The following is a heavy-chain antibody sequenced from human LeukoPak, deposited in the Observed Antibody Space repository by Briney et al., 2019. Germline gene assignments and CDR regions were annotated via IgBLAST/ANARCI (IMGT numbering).Heavy chain of an antibody. CDR3: ALYYDFWSGYPN. D-gene: IGHD3-3*01. V-gene: IGHV4-59*12. CDR1: GGSISSYY. Sequence: SETLSLTCTVSGGSISSYYWSWIRQPPGKGLEWIGYIYYSGSTNYNPSLKSRVTISVDTSKNQFSLKLSSVTAADTAVYYCALYYDFWSGYPNWGQGTLVTVSS. CDR2: IYYSGST. J-gene: IGHJ4*02.